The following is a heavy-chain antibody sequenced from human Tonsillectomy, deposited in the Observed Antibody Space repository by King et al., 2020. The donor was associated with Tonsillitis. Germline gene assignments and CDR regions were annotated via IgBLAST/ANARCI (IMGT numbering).Heavy chain of an antibody. D-gene: IGHD6-25*01. CDR1: GDSMGPNLYS. Sequence: QLQESGPGLVKPSETLFLTCSVSGDSMGPNLYSWGWIRQPPGQGLEWLGTITYTGTLTDYNPSLRGRVTLSVDASKNQFSLRLTSVTAADTAVYFCVGPTNGYVSGYYVPHWGQGRLVTVSS. CDR3: VGPTNGYVSGYYVPH. J-gene: IGHJ4*02. CDR2: ITYTGTLT. V-gene: IGHV4-39*01.